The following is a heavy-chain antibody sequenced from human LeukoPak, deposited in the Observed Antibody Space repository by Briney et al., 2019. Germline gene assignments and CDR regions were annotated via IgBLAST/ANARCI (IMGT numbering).Heavy chain of an antibody. J-gene: IGHJ6*02. Sequence: ASVKVSCKATGYTFSSYGISWVRQAPGQGLEWMGWISGYNANTNYAQKLQGRVTMTTDTSTRIAYMELRSLRSDDTAVYYCARGSGVIGHSSSHYGMDVWGQGTTVTVSS. CDR1: GYTFSSYG. V-gene: IGHV1-18*01. CDR3: ARGSGVIGHSSSHYGMDV. CDR2: ISGYNANT. D-gene: IGHD6-6*01.